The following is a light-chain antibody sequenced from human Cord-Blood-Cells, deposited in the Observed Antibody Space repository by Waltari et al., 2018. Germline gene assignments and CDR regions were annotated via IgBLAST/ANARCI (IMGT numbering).Light chain of an antibody. Sequence: QSALTQPPSVSGSPGQSVTISCTGTSSDVGSYNRVSWYQQPPGTAPKLMIYEVSNRPSGVPDRFSGSTSGNTASLTISGLQAEDEADYYCSSYTSSSNWVFGGGTKLTVL. CDR2: EVS. V-gene: IGLV2-18*02. CDR1: SSDVGSYNR. CDR3: SSYTSSSNWV. J-gene: IGLJ3*02.